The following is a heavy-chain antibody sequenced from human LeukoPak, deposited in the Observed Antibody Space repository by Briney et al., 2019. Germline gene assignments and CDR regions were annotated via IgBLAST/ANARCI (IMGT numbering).Heavy chain of an antibody. CDR3: ARDSIFTAGYSGALDI. V-gene: IGHV3-21*01. CDR2: TSIRSSYI. CDR1: GFTFSSYN. D-gene: IGHD3-9*01. J-gene: IGHJ3*02. Sequence: GSLRLSCAASGFTFSSYNMNWVRQAPGKGLEWVSSTSIRSSYIYYADSVKGRFTISRDNAKNSLYLQMNSLRAEDTAVYYCARDSIFTAGYSGALDIWGQGTLVTVSS.